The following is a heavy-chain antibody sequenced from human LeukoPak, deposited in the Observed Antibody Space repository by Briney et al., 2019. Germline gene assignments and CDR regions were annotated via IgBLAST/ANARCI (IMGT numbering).Heavy chain of an antibody. CDR1: GFTFSSYW. J-gene: IGHJ4*02. CDR2: INSDGSST. V-gene: IGHV3-74*01. CDR3: ARGRDSGSFIIDY. D-gene: IGHD3-10*01. Sequence: GGSLRLSCAASGFTFSSYWMHWVRQAPGKGLVWVSRINSDGSSTSYADSVKGRFTISRDNAKNTLYLQMNSLRAEDTAVYYCARGRDSGSFIIDYWGQGTLVTVSS.